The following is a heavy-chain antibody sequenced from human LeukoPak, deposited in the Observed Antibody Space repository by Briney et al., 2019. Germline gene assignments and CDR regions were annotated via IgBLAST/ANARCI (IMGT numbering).Heavy chain of an antibody. Sequence: GASVTVSCKASGYTFTSYYMHWVRQAPGQGLEWMGIINPSGGSTSYAQKFQGRVTMTRDTSTSTVYMGLSSLRSEDTAVYYCARMYSGSYASVSFDYWGQGTLVTVSS. V-gene: IGHV1-46*01. J-gene: IGHJ4*02. D-gene: IGHD1-26*01. CDR1: GYTFTSYY. CDR3: ARMYSGSYASVSFDY. CDR2: INPSGGST.